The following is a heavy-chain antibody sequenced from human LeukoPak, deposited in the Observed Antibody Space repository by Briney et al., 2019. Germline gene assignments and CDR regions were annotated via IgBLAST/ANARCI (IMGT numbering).Heavy chain of an antibody. D-gene: IGHD6-13*01. V-gene: IGHV3-23*01. CDR1: GFTVSSNY. Sequence: PGGSLRLSCAASGFTVSSNYMSWVRQAPGKGLEWVSGISGSGGSTYYADSVKGRFTISRDNSKNTLYQQMNSLSAEDTAVYYCAKCIPATGTVYWGQGTLVTVSS. CDR2: ISGSGGST. J-gene: IGHJ4*02. CDR3: AKCIPATGTVY.